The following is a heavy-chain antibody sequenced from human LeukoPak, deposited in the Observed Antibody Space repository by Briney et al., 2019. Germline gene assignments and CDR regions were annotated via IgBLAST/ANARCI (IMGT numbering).Heavy chain of an antibody. V-gene: IGHV3-23*01. CDR2: ISGSGRST. CDR3: ARVAGTIRIWPQPFGDGMDV. J-gene: IGHJ6*02. CDR1: RFTFSNYV. Sequence: PGGSLRLSCAASRFTFSNYVMSWVRQAPGGGLECVSAISGSGRSTYYADSVKGRFTISRDNSKNILYLQMNSLRAEDTALYYCARVAGTIRIWPQPFGDGMDVWGQGTTVTVSS. D-gene: IGHD3-16*01.